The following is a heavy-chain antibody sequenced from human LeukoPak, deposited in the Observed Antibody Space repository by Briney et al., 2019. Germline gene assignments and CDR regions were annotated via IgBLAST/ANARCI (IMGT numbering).Heavy chain of an antibody. Sequence: SETLSLTCTVSGGSISSGSHYWSWIRQPAGKGLEWIGRIYTSGRTNYNPSLKSRVTISIDMSKKQFSLKLSSVTAADTAVYHCARTYYDPLTGYYSGGGPFDSWGQGTLVTVSS. CDR3: ARTYYDPLTGYYSGGGPFDS. J-gene: IGHJ4*02. V-gene: IGHV4-61*02. CDR1: GGSISSGSHY. CDR2: IYTSGRT. D-gene: IGHD3-9*01.